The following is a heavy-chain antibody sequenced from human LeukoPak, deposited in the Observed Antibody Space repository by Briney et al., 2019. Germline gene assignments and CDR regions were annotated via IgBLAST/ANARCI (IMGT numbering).Heavy chain of an antibody. CDR2: IYTSGST. D-gene: IGHD3-3*01. J-gene: IGHJ6*03. V-gene: IGHV4-4*07. Sequence: SETLSLTCTVSGGSISSYYWSWIRQPAGKGLEWIGRIYTSGSTNYNPSLKSRVTMSVDTSKNQFSMKLSSVTAADTAVYYCARDGSGYYRYYYMDVWGKGTTVTVSS. CDR3: ARDGSGYYRYYYMDV. CDR1: GGSISSYY.